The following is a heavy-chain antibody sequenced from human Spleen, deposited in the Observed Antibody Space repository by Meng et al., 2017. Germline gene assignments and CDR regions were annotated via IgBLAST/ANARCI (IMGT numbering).Heavy chain of an antibody. CDR2: ISSSGSTI. CDR3: ASYSRSSWRDRDY. J-gene: IGHJ4*02. Sequence: GESLKISCAASGFTFSDYYMSWIRQAPGKGLEWVSYISSSGSTIYYADSVKGRFTISRDNAKNSLYLQMNSLGAEDTAVYYCASYSRSSWRDRDYWGQGTLVTVSS. CDR1: GFTFSDYY. V-gene: IGHV3-11*01. D-gene: IGHD6-6*01.